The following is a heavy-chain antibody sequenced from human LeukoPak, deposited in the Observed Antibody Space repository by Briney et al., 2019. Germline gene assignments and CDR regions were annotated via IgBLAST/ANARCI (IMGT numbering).Heavy chain of an antibody. J-gene: IGHJ3*02. Sequence: GGSLRLSCAASGFTFSSYWMSWVRQAPGKGLEWVANIKQDGSEKYYVDSVKGRFTISRDNAKNSLYLQMNSLRAEDTAVYYCARAQGSTLVPDAFDIWGQGTMVTVSS. CDR2: IKQDGSEK. CDR1: GFTFSSYW. D-gene: IGHD6-13*01. CDR3: ARAQGSTLVPDAFDI. V-gene: IGHV3-7*04.